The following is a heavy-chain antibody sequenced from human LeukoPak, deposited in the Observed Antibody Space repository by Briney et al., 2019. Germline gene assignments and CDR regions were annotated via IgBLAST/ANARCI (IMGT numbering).Heavy chain of an antibody. J-gene: IGHJ4*02. CDR1: GFTFSDYY. Sequence: GGSLRLSRAASGFTFSDYYMNWIRQTPGKGLEWVSYISSSGSIIYYADSVKGRFTISRDNAKNSVYLQMNSLRAEDTAVYYCARAATYNWNDVNYWGQGTLVTVSS. D-gene: IGHD1-20*01. CDR3: ARAATYNWNDVNY. CDR2: ISSSGSII. V-gene: IGHV3-11*01.